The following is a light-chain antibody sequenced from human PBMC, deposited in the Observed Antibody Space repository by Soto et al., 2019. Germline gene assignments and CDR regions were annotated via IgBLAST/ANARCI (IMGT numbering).Light chain of an antibody. Sequence: QLVLTQSPSASASLGASVKLTCTLSSGHSSNAIAWHQQQPEKGPRYLMKVNSDGSHSKGDGIPDRFSGSSSGAERYLSISGLQSEDEADYYCQTWGTGIRVFGGGTKLTVL. CDR3: QTWGTGIRV. V-gene: IGLV4-69*01. CDR2: VNSDGSH. CDR1: SGHSSNA. J-gene: IGLJ3*02.